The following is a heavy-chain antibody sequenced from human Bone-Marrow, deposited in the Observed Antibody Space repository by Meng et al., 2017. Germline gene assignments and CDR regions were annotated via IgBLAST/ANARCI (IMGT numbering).Heavy chain of an antibody. CDR2: IYYSGST. D-gene: IGHD1-14*01. V-gene: IGHV4-31*01. CDR3: AREASPEYYFDY. CDR1: GASISSGGYY. Sequence: VKLEESGPGLVNASQTLSLTFTVSGASISSGGYYWSWIRQHAGKGLEWIGYIYYSGSTYYNPSLKSLITIAVATSKTQFALKLSSVTAADTAVYYCAREASPEYYFDYWGQGTLVTVSS. J-gene: IGHJ4*02.